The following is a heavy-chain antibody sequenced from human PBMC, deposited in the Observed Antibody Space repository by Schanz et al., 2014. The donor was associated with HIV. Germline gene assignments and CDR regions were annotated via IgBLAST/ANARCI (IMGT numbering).Heavy chain of an antibody. CDR2: IWYDGSNK. CDR3: ARGQPLVQRWFDP. D-gene: IGHD6-13*01. CDR1: GFTFSNYG. Sequence: QVQLVESGGGVVRPGKSLRLSCEASGFTFSNYGMHWVRQAPGKGLEWVALIWYDGSNKIYADSVKGRFTISRDNSKNTLYLQMNSLRPEDTAVYYCARGQPLVQRWFDPWGQGTLVTVSS. J-gene: IGHJ5*02. V-gene: IGHV3-33*08.